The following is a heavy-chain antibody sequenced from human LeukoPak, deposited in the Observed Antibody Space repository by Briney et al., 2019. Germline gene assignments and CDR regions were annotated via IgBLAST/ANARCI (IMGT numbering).Heavy chain of an antibody. V-gene: IGHV3-30*18. CDR1: GFTFSSYG. J-gene: IGHJ4*02. CDR2: ISSDGSNK. CDR3: AKDYYGSGSYEDY. Sequence: PGGSLRLSCAASGFTFSSYGMHWVRQAPGKGLEWVAVISSDGSNKYYADSVKGRFTISRDNSKNTLYLQMNSLRAEDTAVYYCAKDYYGSGSYEDYWGQGTLVTVSS. D-gene: IGHD3-10*01.